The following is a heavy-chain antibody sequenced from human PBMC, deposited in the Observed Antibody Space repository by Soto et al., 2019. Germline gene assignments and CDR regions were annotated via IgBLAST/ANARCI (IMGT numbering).Heavy chain of an antibody. V-gene: IGHV4-30-2*01. CDR3: ARVPGP. CDR2: IYHSGST. J-gene: IGHJ5*02. Sequence: TSAVSGGTICSGGYSWSWIRQPPGKGLEWIGYIYHSGSTYYNPSLKSRVTISVDRSKNQFSPKLSSVTAADTAVYYCARVPGPWGQGTLVSVSS. CDR1: GGTICSGGYS.